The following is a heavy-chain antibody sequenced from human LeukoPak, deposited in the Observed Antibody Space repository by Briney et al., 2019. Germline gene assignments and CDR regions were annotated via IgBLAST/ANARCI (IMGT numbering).Heavy chain of an antibody. CDR2: IRYDGSNK. Sequence: GGSLRLSCAASGFTFSSYGMHWVRQAPGKGLEWVAFIRYDGSNKYYADSVKGRFTISRDNSKNTLYLQMNSLRAEDTAVYYCAKDSRMKRIQLCWGKWSCNTGLDYWGQGTLVTVSS. CDR3: AKDSRMKRIQLCWGKWSCNTGLDY. CDR1: GFTFSSYG. V-gene: IGHV3-30*02. J-gene: IGHJ4*02. D-gene: IGHD5-18*01.